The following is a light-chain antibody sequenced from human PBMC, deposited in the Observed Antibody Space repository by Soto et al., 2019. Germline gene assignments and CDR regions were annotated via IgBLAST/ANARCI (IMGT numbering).Light chain of an antibody. CDR1: STDLGGYNY. Sequence: LTQPASVYGAALGSSTISCTGTSTDLGGYNYVSWYQHHPGKAPKLIIYDVTNRPSGVSNPFSGSKSGNTASLTISGLQPEDEADYYCSSYTTSNTRQIVFGTGTKVTV. CDR3: SSYTTSNTRQIV. V-gene: IGLV2-14*03. J-gene: IGLJ1*01. CDR2: DVT.